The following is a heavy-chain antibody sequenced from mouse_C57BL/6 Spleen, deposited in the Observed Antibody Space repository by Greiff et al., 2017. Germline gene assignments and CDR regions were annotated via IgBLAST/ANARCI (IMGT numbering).Heavy chain of an antibody. CDR1: GYSFTDYN. CDR2: INPNYGTT. Sequence: EVQLQQSGPELVKPGASVKISCKASGYSFTDYNMNWVKQSNGKSLEWIGVINPNYGTTSYNQKFKGKATLTVDQSSSTAYMQLNSLTSEDSAVYYCASTPATAGVATDAVDCWGQRTSVTVSS. V-gene: IGHV1-39*01. D-gene: IGHD1-1*01. J-gene: IGHJ4*01. CDR3: ASTPATAGVATDAVDC.